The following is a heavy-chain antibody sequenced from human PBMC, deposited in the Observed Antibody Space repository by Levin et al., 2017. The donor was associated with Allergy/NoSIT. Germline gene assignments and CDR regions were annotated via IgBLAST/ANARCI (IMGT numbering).Heavy chain of an antibody. V-gene: IGHV3-33*05. D-gene: IGHD3-10*01. J-gene: IGHJ6*02. CDR3: VSSGGSGAYIYYFYAMDV. CDR2: ISFDGSNK. CDR1: GFTFSSYA. Sequence: GESLKISCAASGFTFSSYAMHWVRQAPGKGLEWVSTISFDGSNKFYGDSVKGRFTISRDNSKGMLSLQMNSLRAEDTAVYYCVSSGGSGAYIYYFYAMDVWGQGTTVTVSS.